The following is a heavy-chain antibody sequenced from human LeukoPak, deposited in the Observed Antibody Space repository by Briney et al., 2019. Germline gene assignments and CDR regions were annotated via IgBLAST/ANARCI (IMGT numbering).Heavy chain of an antibody. J-gene: IGHJ3*02. CDR2: ISGSGGST. D-gene: IGHD3-16*01. CDR1: GFTFSSYA. CDR3: AKPTPHMITFGGVMSGSGRDAFDI. V-gene: IGHV3-23*01. Sequence: GGSLRLSCAASGFTFSSYAMSWVRQAPGKGLEGVSAISGSGGSTYYADSVKGRFTISRDNSKNTLYLQMDSLRAEDTAVYYCAKPTPHMITFGGVMSGSGRDAFDIWGQGTMVTVSS.